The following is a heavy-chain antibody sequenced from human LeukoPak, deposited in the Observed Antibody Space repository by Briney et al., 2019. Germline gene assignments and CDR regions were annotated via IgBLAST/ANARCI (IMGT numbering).Heavy chain of an antibody. Sequence: GGSLRLSCAASGFTVSSNYMSWVRQAPGKGLEWVSVIYSGGSTYYADSVKGRFTISRDNSKNTLYLQMNSLRAEDTAVYYCATDPLLRRAFDIWGKGTMVTVSS. CDR2: IYSGGST. D-gene: IGHD1-26*01. J-gene: IGHJ3*02. V-gene: IGHV3-66*01. CDR3: ATDPLLRRAFDI. CDR1: GFTVSSNY.